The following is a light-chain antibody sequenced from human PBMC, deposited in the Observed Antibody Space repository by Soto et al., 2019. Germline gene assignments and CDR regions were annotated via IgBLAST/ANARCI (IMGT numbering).Light chain of an antibody. Sequence: QSVLTQPPSVSAAPGQKVTISCSGSSSNIGNNYVSWYQQLPGTAPKLLIYDNNRRPSGIPDRFSDSKSGTSATLGITGLQTGDEADYFCATWDDSRSAVLFGGGTKVTVL. CDR2: DNN. V-gene: IGLV1-51*01. J-gene: IGLJ2*01. CDR3: ATWDDSRSAVL. CDR1: SSNIGNNY.